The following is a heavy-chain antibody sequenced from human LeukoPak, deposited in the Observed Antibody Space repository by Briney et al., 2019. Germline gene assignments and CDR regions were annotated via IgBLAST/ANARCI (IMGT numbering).Heavy chain of an antibody. Sequence: TFSSYAMNWVRQPPGKGLEWLGSIYYSGSTLYNPSLTGRVTISVDPSKNQFSLRLNSVTAADTAVYYCARQLGAYSYPFDIWGQGTKVTVSS. V-gene: IGHV4-39*01. CDR3: ARQLGAYSYPFDI. CDR1: TFSSYA. D-gene: IGHD3-16*01. J-gene: IGHJ3*02. CDR2: IYYSGST.